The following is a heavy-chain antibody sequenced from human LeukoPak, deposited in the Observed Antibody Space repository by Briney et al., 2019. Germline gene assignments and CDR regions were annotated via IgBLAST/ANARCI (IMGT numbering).Heavy chain of an antibody. D-gene: IGHD6-19*01. CDR2: IYHSGST. Sequence: SETLSLTCAVSGYSISSGYYWGWIRQPPGKGVEWVGTIYHSGSTYYNPSLKSRVNISVATSKNQFSLKLSSATAADTAVYYCARSYGSGLDAFDIWGQGTMVTVSS. V-gene: IGHV4-38-2*01. CDR3: ARSYGSGLDAFDI. CDR1: GYSISSGYY. J-gene: IGHJ3*02.